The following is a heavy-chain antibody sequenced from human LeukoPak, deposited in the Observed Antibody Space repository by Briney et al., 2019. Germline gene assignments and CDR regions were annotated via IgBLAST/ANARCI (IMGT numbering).Heavy chain of an antibody. CDR2: ISGSSNTI. J-gene: IGHJ4*02. V-gene: IGHV3-48*01. D-gene: IGHD3-9*01. CDR3: ARRHLDSAGWTIDY. CDR1: GFTFSSYN. Sequence: PGGSLRLSCAASGFTFSSYNLNWVRQAPGKGLEWVSYISGSSNTIYYADSVKGRFTISRDNAKNSLYLQMNSLRAEDTAVDYCARRHLDSAGWTIDYWGQGTLVTVSS.